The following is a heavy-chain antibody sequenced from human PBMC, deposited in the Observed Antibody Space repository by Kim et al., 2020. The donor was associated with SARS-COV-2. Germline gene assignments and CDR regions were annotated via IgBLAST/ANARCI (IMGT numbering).Heavy chain of an antibody. CDR3: ARDRDGSGSYFDY. J-gene: IGHJ4*02. Sequence: YAQKFQGRVTITADESTSTAYMELSSLRSEDTAVYYCARDRDGSGSYFDYWGQGTLVTVSS. V-gene: IGHV1-69*01. D-gene: IGHD3-10*01.